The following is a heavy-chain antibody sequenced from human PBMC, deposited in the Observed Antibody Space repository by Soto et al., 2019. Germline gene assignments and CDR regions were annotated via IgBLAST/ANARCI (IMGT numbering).Heavy chain of an antibody. CDR2: VNPHTGGT. CDR1: GYTFIGYY. J-gene: IGHJ4*01. V-gene: IGHV1-2*02. CDR3: ARDSGYGSGASVNHYLDY. Sequence: AAVQVSCKTSGYTFIGYYLNWVRQAPGQGREWMGWVNPHTGGTHYAQKYVDSVKGRFTMSRDNAKNSVYLQMDSLRAEDTAVYYCARDSGYGSGASVNHYLDYWGHGTLVTVSS. D-gene: IGHD3-10*01.